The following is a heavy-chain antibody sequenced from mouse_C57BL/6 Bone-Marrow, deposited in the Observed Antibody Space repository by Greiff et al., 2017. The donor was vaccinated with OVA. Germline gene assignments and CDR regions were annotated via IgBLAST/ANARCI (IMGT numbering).Heavy chain of an antibody. V-gene: IGHV5-12*01. CDR3: ARSLSPAMDY. CDR2: LSNGGGST. CDR1: GFTFSDYY. J-gene: IGHJ4*01. Sequence: EVQRVESGGGLVQPGGSLKLSCAASGFTFSDYYMYWVRQTPEKRLEWVAYLSNGGGSTYYPDTVKGRFPISRDNAKNTLYLQMSRLKSEDTAMYYCARSLSPAMDYWGQGTSVTVSS.